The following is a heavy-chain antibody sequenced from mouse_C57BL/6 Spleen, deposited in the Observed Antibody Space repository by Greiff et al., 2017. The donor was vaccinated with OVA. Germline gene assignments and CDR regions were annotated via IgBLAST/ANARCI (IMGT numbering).Heavy chain of an antibody. D-gene: IGHD2-5*01. Sequence: VQLQQSGPELVKPGASVKISCKASGYSFTGYYMNWVKQSPEKSLEWIGEINPRTGGTTYNQKFKAKATLTVDKSASTAYMQLKSLTSEDSAVYYCARVYSNYVGYAMDYGGQGTSVTVSS. CDR1: GYSFTGYY. CDR2: INPRTGGT. V-gene: IGHV1-42*01. CDR3: ARVYSNYVGYAMDY. J-gene: IGHJ4*01.